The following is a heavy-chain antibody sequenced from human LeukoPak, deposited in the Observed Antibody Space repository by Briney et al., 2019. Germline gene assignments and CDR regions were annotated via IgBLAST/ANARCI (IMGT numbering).Heavy chain of an antibody. Sequence: TGGSLRLSCAASGLTFSSYNMKWVRQAPGKGLEWVSSISTSSSYIYYADSVKGRFTISRDNAKNSLYLQMNSLTAEDAAVYYCARDRDWNSGFDYWGQGTLVTVSS. CDR1: GLTFSSYN. J-gene: IGHJ4*02. CDR2: ISTSSSYI. CDR3: ARDRDWNSGFDY. D-gene: IGHD1-7*01. V-gene: IGHV3-21*01.